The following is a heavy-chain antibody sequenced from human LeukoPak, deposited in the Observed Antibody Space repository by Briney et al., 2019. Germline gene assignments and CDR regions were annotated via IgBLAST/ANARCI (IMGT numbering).Heavy chain of an antibody. CDR3: ATNWFDP. CDR1: GFTFDDYA. Sequence: GGSLRLSCAASGFTFDDYAMHWVRQAPGKGLEWVSGISWNSGSIGYADSVKGRFTISRDNAKNSLYLQMNSLRAEDTALYYCATNWFDPWGQGTLVTVSS. CDR2: ISWNSGSI. V-gene: IGHV3-9*01. J-gene: IGHJ5*02.